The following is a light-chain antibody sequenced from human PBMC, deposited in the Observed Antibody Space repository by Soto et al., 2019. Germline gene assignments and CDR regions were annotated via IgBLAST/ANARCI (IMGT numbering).Light chain of an antibody. CDR2: GAS. Sequence: EIVMTQSPATLSVSPGERATLSCRASQSVSSNLAWYQQKPGQAPRLLIYGASTRATGIPARFSGSGSGTEFTLTIRSLQSEDFAVYYCQLYNSCPPLAFGQGTQLE. CDR3: QLYNSCPPLA. V-gene: IGKV3-15*01. J-gene: IGKJ5*01. CDR1: QSVSSN.